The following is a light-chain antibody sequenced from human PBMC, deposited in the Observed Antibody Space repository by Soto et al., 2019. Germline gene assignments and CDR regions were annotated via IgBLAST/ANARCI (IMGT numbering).Light chain of an antibody. CDR2: WAS. CDR1: PSVLYNSNNKNY. Sequence: DIVMTQSPDSLAVALGERATINCRSSPSVLYNSNNKNYLAWYQQKPGQPPKLLIYWASTRESGVPDRFSGSGSGTDFTLTISSLQAEDVAVYYCQQYYSAPPTFGQGTKVEIK. J-gene: IGKJ1*01. CDR3: QQYYSAPPT. V-gene: IGKV4-1*01.